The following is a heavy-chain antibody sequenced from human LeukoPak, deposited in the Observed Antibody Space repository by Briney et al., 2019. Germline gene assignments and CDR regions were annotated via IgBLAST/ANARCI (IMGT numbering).Heavy chain of an antibody. Sequence: GGSLRLSCAASGFIFSSYGMYWVRQAPGKGLEWVAFIRYDGTNKYNADSVKGRFTISRDNSKNTLYLRMNSLRAEDTAVYYCAELGITMIGGVWGKGTTVTISS. V-gene: IGHV3-30*02. J-gene: IGHJ6*04. D-gene: IGHD3-10*02. CDR1: GFIFSSYG. CDR2: IRYDGTNK. CDR3: AELGITMIGGV.